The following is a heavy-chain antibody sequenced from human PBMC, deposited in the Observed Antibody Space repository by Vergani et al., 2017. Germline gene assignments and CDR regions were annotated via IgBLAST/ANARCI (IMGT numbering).Heavy chain of an antibody. V-gene: IGHV3-30-3*01. CDR1: GFALNRHA. D-gene: IGHD2-2*02. CDR2: ISFDGTNE. CDR3: VRDRGLCAGGRCYTEAWDY. Sequence: QVQLVESGGNVVQSGTSLRLSCAASGFALNRHAMYWVRQAPGKGLEWVVGISFDGTNEYYPDLVKGRFTISRDIAKNTLYLQVRSLRLEDTGVYHCVRDRGLCAGGRCYTEAWDYWGQGTPVTVSS. J-gene: IGHJ4*02.